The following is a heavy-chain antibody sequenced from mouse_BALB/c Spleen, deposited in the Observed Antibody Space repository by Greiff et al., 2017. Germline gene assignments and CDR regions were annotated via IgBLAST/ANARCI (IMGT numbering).Heavy chain of an antibody. CDR3: ARDDYDVGFAY. Sequence: EVHLVESGGGLVQPGGSRKLSCAASGFTFSDYGMAWVRQAPGKGPEWVAFISNLAYSIYYADTVTGRFTISRENAKNTLYLEMSSLRSEDTAMYYCARDDYDVGFAYWGQGTLVTVSA. CDR1: GFTFSDYG. D-gene: IGHD2-4*01. J-gene: IGHJ3*01. CDR2: ISNLAYSI. V-gene: IGHV5-15*02.